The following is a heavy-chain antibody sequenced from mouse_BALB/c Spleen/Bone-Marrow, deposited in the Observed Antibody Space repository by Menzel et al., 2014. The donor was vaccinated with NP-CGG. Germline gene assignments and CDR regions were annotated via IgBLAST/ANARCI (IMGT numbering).Heavy chain of an antibody. CDR2: INPGSSTI. V-gene: IGHV4-2*02. Sequence: EVKLMESGGGLVQPGGSLNLACVASGFDFGRYWMSWARQAPGKGLEWIGEINPGSSTINYSPSLKDKFIISRDNAKNTLYLQMSKVRSEDTALYYCARLGCYGYHDNWGQGTTLTVSS. D-gene: IGHD1-2*01. CDR1: GFDFGRYW. J-gene: IGHJ2*01. CDR3: ARLGCYGYHDN.